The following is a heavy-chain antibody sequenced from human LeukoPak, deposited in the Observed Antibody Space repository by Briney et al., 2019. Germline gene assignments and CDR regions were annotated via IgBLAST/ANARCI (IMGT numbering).Heavy chain of an antibody. Sequence: GGSLRLSCAASGFTFRNYWMSWVRQASGKGLEWVGRIRSKANSYATAYAASVKGRFTISRDDSKNTAYLQMNSLKTEDTAVYYCTRLGYYYGSGSPNQYWGQGTLVTVSS. CDR2: IRSKANSYAT. D-gene: IGHD3-10*01. V-gene: IGHV3-73*01. J-gene: IGHJ4*02. CDR3: TRLGYYYGSGSPNQY. CDR1: GFTFRNYW.